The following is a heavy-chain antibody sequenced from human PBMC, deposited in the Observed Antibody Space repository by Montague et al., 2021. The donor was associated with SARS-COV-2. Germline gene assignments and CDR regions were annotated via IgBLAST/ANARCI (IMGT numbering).Heavy chain of an antibody. Sequence: PALVKPTQTLTLTCTFSGFSLSTSGVGVGWIRQPPGKALEWLALIYWDDDKRYSPSLKSRLTITKDTSKNQVVLTMTNMDPVDTATYYCARRNTIYAFDIWGQGTMVTVSS. CDR1: GFSLSTSGVG. V-gene: IGHV2-5*02. CDR2: IYWDDDK. D-gene: IGHD3-3*01. CDR3: ARRNTIYAFDI. J-gene: IGHJ3*02.